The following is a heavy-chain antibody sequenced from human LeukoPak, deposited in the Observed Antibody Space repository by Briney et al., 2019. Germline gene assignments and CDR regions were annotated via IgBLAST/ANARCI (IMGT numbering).Heavy chain of an antibody. J-gene: IGHJ4*02. D-gene: IGHD2-15*01. CDR2: IYYSGST. CDR1: GGSISSSSYY. CDR3: ARGGYCSGGSCYKEGNGYYFDY. V-gene: IGHV4-39*07. Sequence: SETLSLTCTVSGGSISSSSYYWGWIRQPPGKGLEWIGSIYYSGSTYYNPSLKSRVTISVDTSKNQFSLKLSSVTAADTAVYYCARGGYCSGGSCYKEGNGYYFDYWGQGTLVTVSS.